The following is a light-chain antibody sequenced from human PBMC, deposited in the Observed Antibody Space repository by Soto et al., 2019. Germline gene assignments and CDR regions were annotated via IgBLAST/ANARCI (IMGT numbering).Light chain of an antibody. Sequence: EIVMTQSPLSLPVTPGEPASISCRSSQSLLHSNGYNYLDWYLQKPGQSPQVLIYLGSNRASGVTDRFSGSGSGTDFTLKISRVEAEDVGIYSCMQGLQTPPIFGPGTKVDIK. V-gene: IGKV2-28*01. CDR1: QSLLHSNGYNY. CDR3: MQGLQTPPI. CDR2: LGS. J-gene: IGKJ3*01.